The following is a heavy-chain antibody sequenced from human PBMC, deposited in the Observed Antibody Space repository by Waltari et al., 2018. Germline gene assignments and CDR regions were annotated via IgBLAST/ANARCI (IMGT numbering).Heavy chain of an antibody. J-gene: IGHJ4*02. Sequence: EVRMLESGGGLLQPGGSLRLSCVASGFSFGKDAMRWVGQAPGKGLEWVSSISESGDITHYEDSVKGRFTISRDNSKNRLYMQMNSLRVEDTATYYCAMLTGAYPFDYWGQGTLVTVSS. CDR1: GFSFGKDA. CDR2: ISESGDIT. CDR3: AMLTGAYPFDY. V-gene: IGHV3-23*01. D-gene: IGHD7-27*01.